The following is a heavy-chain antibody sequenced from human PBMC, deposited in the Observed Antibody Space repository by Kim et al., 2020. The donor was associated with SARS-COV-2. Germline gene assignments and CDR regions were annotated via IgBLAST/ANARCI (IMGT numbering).Heavy chain of an antibody. J-gene: IGHJ4*02. D-gene: IGHD5-18*01. CDR1: GYTFTNYG. V-gene: IGHV1-18*04. Sequence: ASVKVSCKASGYTFTNYGISWVRQAPGQGLEWMGWISVYNDNTYYAQKVRGRATMTTDTSTSTAYMELRSLRSDDTAVYYCVREAWDYRYGYLDPTFDFWGQGTLVTVSS. CDR3: VREAWDYRYGYLDPTFDF. CDR2: ISVYNDNT.